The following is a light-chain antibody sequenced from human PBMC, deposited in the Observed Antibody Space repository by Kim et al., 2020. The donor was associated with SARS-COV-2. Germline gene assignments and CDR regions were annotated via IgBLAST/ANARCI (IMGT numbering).Light chain of an antibody. CDR1: QGIRGD. Sequence: AIQLTQSPSFLSASVGDRVTITCRTSQGIRGDLAWYQQKPGKTPNLLISDASTLESGVPSRFSGSGSGTDFTLTISSLQPEDFASYYFHQIKYNIWTFGQGTKVDIK. J-gene: IGKJ1*01. CDR3: HQIKYNIWT. V-gene: IGKV1D-13*01. CDR2: DAS.